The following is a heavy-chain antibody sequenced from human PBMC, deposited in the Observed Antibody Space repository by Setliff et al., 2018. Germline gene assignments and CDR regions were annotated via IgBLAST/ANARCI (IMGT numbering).Heavy chain of an antibody. J-gene: IGHJ4*02. CDR2: IYYSGST. D-gene: IGHD3-22*01. CDR3: ARLWISYESNTYFYPKYFDF. CDR1: GGSISSSSYY. Sequence: SETLSLTCTVSGGSISSSSYYWGWIRQPPGKGLEWIGSIYYSGSTYYNPSLKSRVTISVDTSKNQVSLKLNSVTAADTAVYYCARLWISYESNTYFYPKYFDFWGQGTLVTVSS. V-gene: IGHV4-39*07.